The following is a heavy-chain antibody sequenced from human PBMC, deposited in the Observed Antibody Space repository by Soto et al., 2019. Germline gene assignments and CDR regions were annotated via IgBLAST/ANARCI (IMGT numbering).Heavy chain of an antibody. Sequence: ASVKVSCKASGGTFSSYAISWVRQAPGQGLEWMGGIIPIFGTANYAQKFQGRVTITADKSTSTAYMELSSLRSEDAAVYYCAAGPTVTTAGYFDYWGQVTLVTFSS. CDR2: IIPIFGTA. J-gene: IGHJ4*02. CDR3: AAGPTVTTAGYFDY. D-gene: IGHD4-17*01. CDR1: GGTFSSYA. V-gene: IGHV1-69*06.